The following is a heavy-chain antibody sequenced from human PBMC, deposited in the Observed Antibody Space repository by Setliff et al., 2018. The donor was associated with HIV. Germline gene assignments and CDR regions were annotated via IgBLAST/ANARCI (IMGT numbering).Heavy chain of an antibody. V-gene: IGHV1-18*01. CDR2: LSGNNGKT. J-gene: IGHJ4*02. D-gene: IGHD5-18*01. Sequence: ASVKVSCKASGYIFTSYGISWVRRAPGQGFEWMGWLSGNNGKTNYAQNFQGRVTVTTDTSTSTVYMELRSLRSDDTAVYYCAREWRTAMVKYYFDYWGQGTLVTVSS. CDR1: GYIFTSYG. CDR3: AREWRTAMVKYYFDY.